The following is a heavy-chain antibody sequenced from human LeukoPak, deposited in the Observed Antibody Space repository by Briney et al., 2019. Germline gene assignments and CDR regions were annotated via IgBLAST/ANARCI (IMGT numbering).Heavy chain of an antibody. V-gene: IGHV3-30*18. J-gene: IGHJ4*02. CDR1: GFTLSSYA. D-gene: IGHD1-1*01. Sequence: GSLRLSCAASGFTLSSYAMSWVRQAPGKGLEWVAVISYDGNYKDYADSVKGRFTISRDISKNTVYLQMNSLRVEDTAVYYCAKDFNWAFDYWGQGTLVTVSS. CDR3: AKDFNWAFDY. CDR2: ISYDGNYK.